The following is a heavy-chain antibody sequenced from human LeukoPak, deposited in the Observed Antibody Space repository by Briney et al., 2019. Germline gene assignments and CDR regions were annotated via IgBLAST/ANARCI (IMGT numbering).Heavy chain of an antibody. J-gene: IGHJ4*02. D-gene: IGHD3-3*01. CDR2: IYYSGST. V-gene: IGHV4-59*01. Sequence: PETLSLTCTVSGGSISSYYWSWIRQPPGKGLEWIGYIYYSGSTNYNPSLKSRVTISVDTSKNQFSLKLSSVTAADTAVYYCARQYDFWSGLFDYWGQGTLVTVSS. CDR1: GGSISSYY. CDR3: ARQYDFWSGLFDY.